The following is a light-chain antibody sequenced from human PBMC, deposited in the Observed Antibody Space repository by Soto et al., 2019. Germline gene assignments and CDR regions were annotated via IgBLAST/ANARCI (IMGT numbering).Light chain of an antibody. Sequence: QSALPQPASGSGAPGQSITISCTGTSSDIGHYDYVSWYQQHPGKAPKLMIYHVTYRPSGVSNRYSGSKSGNSASLTISGLQADDEADYYCCSLTTSHTYVFGSGTKLTV. J-gene: IGLJ1*01. V-gene: IGLV2-14*03. CDR1: SSDIGHYDY. CDR3: CSLTTSHTYV. CDR2: HVT.